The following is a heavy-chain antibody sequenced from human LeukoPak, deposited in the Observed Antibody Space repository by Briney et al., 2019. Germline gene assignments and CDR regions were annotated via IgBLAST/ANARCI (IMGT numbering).Heavy chain of an antibody. D-gene: IGHD2-2*01. J-gene: IGHJ6*02. CDR3: ARPLGYCSSTSCPSYYYYGMDV. CDR1: GYTFTSYG. CDR2: ISAYNGNT. V-gene: IGHV1-18*01. Sequence: GASVKVSCKASGYTFTSYGISWVRQAPGQGLEWMGWISAYNGNTNYAQKLQGRVTMTTDTSTSTAYMELRSLRSDDTAVYYCARPLGYCSSTSCPSYYYYGMDVWGQGTTVTVSS.